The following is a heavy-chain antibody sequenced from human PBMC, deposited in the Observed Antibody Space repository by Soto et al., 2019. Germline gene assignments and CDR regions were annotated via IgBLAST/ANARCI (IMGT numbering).Heavy chain of an antibody. Sequence: VQLVQSGAEVKMPGASVKVSCKASGYPFTSYYVHWVRQAPGQGLEWMGFINPSSGSTSYAQKFQGRVTMTRDTSTSTVYMEVSSLRSEDTAVYYCAREMYTTRGSPFDYWGQRTLVTVSS. CDR1: GYPFTSYY. CDR2: INPSSGST. J-gene: IGHJ4*02. D-gene: IGHD3-16*01. V-gene: IGHV1-46*01. CDR3: AREMYTTRGSPFDY.